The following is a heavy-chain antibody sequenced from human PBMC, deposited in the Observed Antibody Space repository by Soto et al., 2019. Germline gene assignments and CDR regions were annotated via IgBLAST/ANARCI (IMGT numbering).Heavy chain of an antibody. CDR2: INHSGST. CDR1: GGSFSGYY. CDR3: ARGEDCSGGSCAAVYYYGMDV. Sequence: QVQLQQWGAGLLKPSETLSLTCAVYGGSFSGYYWSWIRQPPGKGREWMGEINHSGSTNYNPSPKSRVTISVDTSKNQFSLKLSSVTAADTAVYYCARGEDCSGGSCAAVYYYGMDVWGQGTTVTVSS. V-gene: IGHV4-34*01. D-gene: IGHD2-15*01. J-gene: IGHJ6*02.